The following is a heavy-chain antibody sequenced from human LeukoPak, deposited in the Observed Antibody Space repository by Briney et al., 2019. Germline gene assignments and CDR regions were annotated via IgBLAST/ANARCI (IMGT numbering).Heavy chain of an antibody. J-gene: IGHJ4*02. Sequence: GASVKVSCKASGGTFSSYAISWVRQAPGQGLEWMGGIIPIFGTANHAQKFQGRVTITADKSTSTAYMELSSLRSEDTAVYYCARGFASMVRGVINRTPFDYWGQGTLVTVSS. CDR1: GGTFSSYA. V-gene: IGHV1-69*06. CDR3: ARGFASMVRGVINRTPFDY. CDR2: IIPIFGTA. D-gene: IGHD3-10*01.